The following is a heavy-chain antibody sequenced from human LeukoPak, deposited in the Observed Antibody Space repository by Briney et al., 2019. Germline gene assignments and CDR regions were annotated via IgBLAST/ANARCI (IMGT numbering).Heavy chain of an antibody. CDR3: ARPGYSSGWYDY. V-gene: IGHV1-8*03. D-gene: IGHD6-19*01. J-gene: IGHJ4*02. CDR1: GGTFSSYT. CDR2: MNPNSGNT. Sequence: ASVKVSCKASGGTFSSYTISWVRQAPGQGLEWMGWMNPNSGNTGYAQKFQGRVTITRNTSISTAYMELSSLRSEDTAVYYCARPGYSSGWYDYWGQGTLVTVSS.